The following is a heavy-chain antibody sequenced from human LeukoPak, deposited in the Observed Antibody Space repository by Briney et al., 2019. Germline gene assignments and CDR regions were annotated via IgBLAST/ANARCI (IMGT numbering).Heavy chain of an antibody. CDR3: ARDSVVVAFDI. CDR2: ISSSSSTI. Sequence: PGGSLRLSCAASGFTFSSYSMNWVRQAPGKGLEWVSYISSSSSTIYYADSVKGRFTISRDNAKNSLYLQMDSLRAEDTAVYYCARDSVVVAFDIWGQGTMVTVSS. D-gene: IGHD3-22*01. V-gene: IGHV3-48*01. J-gene: IGHJ3*02. CDR1: GFTFSSYS.